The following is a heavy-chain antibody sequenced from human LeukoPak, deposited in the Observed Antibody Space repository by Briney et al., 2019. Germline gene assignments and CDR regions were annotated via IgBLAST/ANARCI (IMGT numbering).Heavy chain of an antibody. CDR2: IHTSGTT. Sequence: SETLSLTCTVSGGSMSSYYWSFIRQPAGKGLEWIGRIHTSGTTYYNPSLKSRVTLSVDTSRNQFSLRLTSVTAADTAVYYCTRVLSGSYYGGFDYWGQGTLVTVSS. V-gene: IGHV4-4*07. J-gene: IGHJ4*02. D-gene: IGHD1-26*01. CDR3: TRVLSGSYYGGFDY. CDR1: GGSMSSYY.